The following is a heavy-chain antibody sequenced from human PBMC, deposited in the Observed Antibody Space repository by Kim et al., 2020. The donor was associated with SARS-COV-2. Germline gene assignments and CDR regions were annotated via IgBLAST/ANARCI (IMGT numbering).Heavy chain of an antibody. Sequence: RYSPSFQGQVTISADKSISTAYLQWSSLKASDTAMYYCARWGVAVAGPDYWGQGTLVTVSS. CDR3: ARWGVAVAGPDY. D-gene: IGHD6-19*01. J-gene: IGHJ4*02. V-gene: IGHV5-51*01.